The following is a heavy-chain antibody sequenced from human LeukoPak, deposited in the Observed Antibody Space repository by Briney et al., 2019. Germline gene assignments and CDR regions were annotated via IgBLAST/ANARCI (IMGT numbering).Heavy chain of an antibody. Sequence: GGSLRLSCAASGFTFSSYSMNWVRQAPGKGLEWVSSISSGSYIFYADSVKGRFTVSRDNAKNSLYLQMSSLRVEDTAVYYCARIAGWRFDPWGQGILVTVSS. V-gene: IGHV3-21*01. CDR1: GFTFSSYS. J-gene: IGHJ5*02. CDR2: ISSGSYI. CDR3: ARIAGWRFDP. D-gene: IGHD6-19*01.